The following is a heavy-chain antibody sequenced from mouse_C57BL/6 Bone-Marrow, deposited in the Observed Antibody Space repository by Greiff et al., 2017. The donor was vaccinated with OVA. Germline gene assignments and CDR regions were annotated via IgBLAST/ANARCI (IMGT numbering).Heavy chain of an antibody. CDR1: GFTFSDYY. J-gene: IGHJ1*03. D-gene: IGHD2-12*01. CDR2: INYDGSST. V-gene: IGHV5-16*01. Sequence: EVKLMESEGGLVQPGSSMKLSCTASGFTFSDYYMAWVRQVPEKGLEWVANINYDGSSTYYLDSLKSRFIISRDNAKNMLYLQMSSLKSEDTATYYCARDYDEYFDVWGTGTTVTVSS. CDR3: ARDYDEYFDV.